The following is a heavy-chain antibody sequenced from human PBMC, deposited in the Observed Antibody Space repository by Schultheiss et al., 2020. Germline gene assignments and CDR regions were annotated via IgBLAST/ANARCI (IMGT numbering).Heavy chain of an antibody. Sequence: SLRLSCAASGFTFSSYAMSWVRQAPGKGLEWVVVISHDGSNKNYADSVKGRFTISRDNSKNTLYLQMNSLRAEDTAVYYCARADYSGYDYYYYGMDVWGQGTTVTVSS. CDR3: ARADYSGYDYYYYGMDV. CDR2: ISHDGSNK. V-gene: IGHV3-30-3*01. CDR1: GFTFSSYA. J-gene: IGHJ6*02. D-gene: IGHD5-12*01.